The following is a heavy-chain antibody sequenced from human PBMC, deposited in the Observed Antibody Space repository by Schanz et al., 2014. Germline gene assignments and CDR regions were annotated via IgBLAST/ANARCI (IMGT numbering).Heavy chain of an antibody. V-gene: IGHV3-23*01. J-gene: IGHJ4*02. CDR1: GFTFSSYA. CDR3: ARKVVATIGGYYDN. Sequence: EVQLLESGGGLVQPGGSLRLSCAASGFTFSSYAMSWVRQAPGKGLEWVSAISGSGGSTYYADAVRGRFTISRDNFKGALYLQMSSLRAEDTAVYYCARKVVATIGGYYDNWGQGTLVIVSS. CDR2: ISGSGGST. D-gene: IGHD5-12*01.